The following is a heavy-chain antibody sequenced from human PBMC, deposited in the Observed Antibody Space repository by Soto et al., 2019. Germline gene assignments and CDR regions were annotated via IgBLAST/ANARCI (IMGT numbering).Heavy chain of an antibody. Sequence: VQLVQSGAEVKKPGASVKVSCKASGYTFTSYGISWVRQAPGQGLEWMGWISAYKGNTNYAQKLQGRVTMTTDTSTSTAYRELRSLRSDDTAVYYCARDRVYSSSPYGMDVWGQGTTVTVSS. D-gene: IGHD6-6*01. CDR2: ISAYKGNT. CDR1: GYTFTSYG. CDR3: ARDRVYSSSPYGMDV. J-gene: IGHJ6*02. V-gene: IGHV1-18*01.